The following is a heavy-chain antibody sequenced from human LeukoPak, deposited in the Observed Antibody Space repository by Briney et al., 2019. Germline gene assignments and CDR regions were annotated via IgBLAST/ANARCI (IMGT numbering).Heavy chain of an antibody. Sequence: GASLKISCKGSGFSFSSYWVAWVRQMPGKRLEWMGIIYPGDSDTRYSPSFQGQVTISADKSISTAYLQWSSLKASDTAMYYCARLWDSPNWLDPWGQGTLVSVS. D-gene: IGHD1-26*01. CDR1: GFSFSSYW. CDR2: IYPGDSDT. V-gene: IGHV5-51*01. CDR3: ARLWDSPNWLDP. J-gene: IGHJ5*02.